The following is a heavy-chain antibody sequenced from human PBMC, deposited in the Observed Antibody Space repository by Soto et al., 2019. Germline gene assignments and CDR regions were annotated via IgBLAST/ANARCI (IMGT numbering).Heavy chain of an antibody. CDR2: IYHSGST. CDR3: ARVNVATPYYYYYGMDV. CDR1: GGSSSRGDYS. V-gene: IGHV4-30-2*01. D-gene: IGHD5-12*01. J-gene: IGHJ6*02. Sequence: KSSETRSLTCSVSGGSSSRGDYSWIWIRQPPGKGLEWIGYIYHSGSTYYNPSLKSRVTISVDRSKNQFSLKLSSVTAADTAVYYCARVNVATPYYYYYGMDVWGQGTTVTVSS.